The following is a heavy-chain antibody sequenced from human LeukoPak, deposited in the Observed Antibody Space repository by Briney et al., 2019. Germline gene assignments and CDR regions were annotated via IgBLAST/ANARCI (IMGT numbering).Heavy chain of an antibody. J-gene: IGHJ3*01. Sequence: GGSLRLSCAASGFTVSSHYLTWVRQAPGKGLEWVSTLYSDGRPYYADSVKGRFTISRHHSTNTVYLQMTGLRPNDTAVYFCARGWSEQLVNDAFDVWGQGTLVSVSS. CDR2: LYSDGRP. CDR3: ARGWSEQLVNDAFDV. D-gene: IGHD6-6*01. V-gene: IGHV3-53*04. CDR1: GFTVSSHY.